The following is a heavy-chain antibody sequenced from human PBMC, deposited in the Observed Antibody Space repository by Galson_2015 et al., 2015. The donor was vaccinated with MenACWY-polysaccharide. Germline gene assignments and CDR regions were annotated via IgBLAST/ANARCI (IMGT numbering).Heavy chain of an antibody. CDR2: VNPDKDTT. J-gene: IGHJ6*03. CDR1: GYTFANSD. Sequence: SVKVSCKASGYTFANSDINWVRQASGQGLEWMGWVNPDKDTTGYAQKFQGRVTMTRDTSTNTAYMELTRLRSEDTAVYYCARGASYDLLTPTDFSPYHMDVWGKGTTVTVSS. V-gene: IGHV1-8*01. CDR3: ARGASYDLLTPTDFSPYHMDV. D-gene: IGHD3/OR15-3a*01.